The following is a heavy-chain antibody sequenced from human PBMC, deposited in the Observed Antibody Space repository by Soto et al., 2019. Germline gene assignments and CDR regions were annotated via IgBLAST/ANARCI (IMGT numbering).Heavy chain of an antibody. CDR2: ISYDGSNK. CDR3: AKVVVAGTFLLDY. Sequence: PGGSLRLSCAASGFTFSSYGMHWVRQAPGKGLEWVAVISYDGSNKYYADSVKGRFTISRDNSKNTLYLQMNSLRAEDTAVYYCAKVVVAGTFLLDYWGQGT. D-gene: IGHD6-19*01. V-gene: IGHV3-30*18. CDR1: GFTFSSYG. J-gene: IGHJ4*02.